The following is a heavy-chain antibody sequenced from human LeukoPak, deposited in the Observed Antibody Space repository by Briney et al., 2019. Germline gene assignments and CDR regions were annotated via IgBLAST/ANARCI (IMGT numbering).Heavy chain of an antibody. CDR3: ARDRGITGNLGWFDP. J-gene: IGHJ5*02. CDR1: GDSMSSYY. D-gene: IGHD1-20*01. CDR2: IYYSGST. V-gene: IGHV4-59*01. Sequence: SETLSLTWTVSGDSMSSYYWGWIRQPPGKGLEWIGDIYYSGSTNYNPSLKSRVIILADTSKNQFSLRLSSVTAADTAVYYCARDRGITGNLGWFDPWGQGTLVTVSS.